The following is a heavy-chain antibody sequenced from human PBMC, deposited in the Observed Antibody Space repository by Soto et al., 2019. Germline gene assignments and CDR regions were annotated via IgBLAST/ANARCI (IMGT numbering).Heavy chain of an antibody. CDR2: IYSGGST. J-gene: IGHJ5*02. D-gene: IGHD3-10*01. CDR3: ARVILWFGELSWFDP. V-gene: IGHV3-66*01. Sequence: EVQLVESGGGLVQPGGSPRLSCAASGFTVSSNYMSWVRQAPGKGLEWVSVIYSGGSTYYADSVKGRFTISRDNSKNTLYLQMNSLRAEDTAVYYCARVILWFGELSWFDPWGQGTLVTVSS. CDR1: GFTVSSNY.